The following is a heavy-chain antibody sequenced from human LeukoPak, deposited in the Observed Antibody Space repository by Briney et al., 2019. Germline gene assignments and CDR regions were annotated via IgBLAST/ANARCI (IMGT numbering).Heavy chain of an antibody. CDR2: IYYSGST. J-gene: IGHJ4*02. Sequence: SETLSLTCTVSGGSISSGGYYWSWIRQHPGRGLEWIGYIYYSGSTYYNPSLKSRVTISVDTSKNQFSLKLSSVTAADTAVYYCARDGGYDILTGYPIPFDYWGQGTLVTVSS. CDR3: ARDGGYDILTGYPIPFDY. D-gene: IGHD3-9*01. CDR1: GGSISSGGYY. V-gene: IGHV4-31*03.